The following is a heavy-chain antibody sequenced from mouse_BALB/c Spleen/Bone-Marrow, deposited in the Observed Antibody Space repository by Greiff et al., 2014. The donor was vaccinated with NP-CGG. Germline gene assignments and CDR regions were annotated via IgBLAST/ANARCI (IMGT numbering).Heavy chain of an antibody. D-gene: IGHD2-14*01. CDR2: IHPNSGNT. J-gene: IGHJ1*01. V-gene: IGHV1S130*01. CDR1: GYTFTSSW. Sequence: VQLQQSGSVLVRPGASVKLSCKASGYTFTSSWMHWAKQRPGQGLEWIGDIHPNSGNTNYNKKFRGKATLTVDTSSNTAYVDLSSLTSEDSAVYYCARSYRFWYFDVWGAGTTVTVSS. CDR3: ARSYRFWYFDV.